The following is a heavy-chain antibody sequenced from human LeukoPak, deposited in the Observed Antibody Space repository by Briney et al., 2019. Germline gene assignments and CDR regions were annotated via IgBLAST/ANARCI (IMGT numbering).Heavy chain of an antibody. CDR3: AKAAVYSKRWTPFDD. Sequence: GGSLRLSCAASGFTFSSYGMHWVRQAPGKGLEWVAIISNDGSNEYYAESVQGRFTMSRDNSKNTLYLQMNSLRPEDTAVYYCAKAAVYSKRWTPFDDWGRGTLVTVSS. V-gene: IGHV3-30*18. J-gene: IGHJ4*02. CDR1: GFTFSSYG. D-gene: IGHD1-26*01. CDR2: ISNDGSNE.